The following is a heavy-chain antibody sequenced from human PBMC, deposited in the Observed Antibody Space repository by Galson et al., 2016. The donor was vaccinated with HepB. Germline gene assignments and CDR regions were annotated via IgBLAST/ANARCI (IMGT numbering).Heavy chain of an antibody. D-gene: IGHD6-19*01. CDR1: GYNFPTYW. CDR2: ITPSDSYT. J-gene: IGHJ3*02. V-gene: IGHV5-10-1*01. CDR3: ARQALYSSDNAFEI. Sequence: QSGAEVKKPGESLRISCKASGYNFPTYWVNWVRQMPGKGLEWIGRITPSDSYTNYSPSFQGHVTMSADKSITTAYLQWTGLEASDTAMYYCARQALYSSDNAFEIWGQGTMVTGSS.